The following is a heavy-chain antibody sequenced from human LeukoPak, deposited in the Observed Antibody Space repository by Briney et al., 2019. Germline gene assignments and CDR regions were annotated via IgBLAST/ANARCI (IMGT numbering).Heavy chain of an antibody. CDR1: GYTFTGYY. CDR2: INPNSGGT. CDR3: ARDRWFGDSPTDV. Sequence: ASVKVSCKASGYTFTGYYMHWVRQAPGQGLEWMGWINPNSGGTNYAQKFQGRVTVTRDTSISTAYMELSRLRSDDTAVYYCARDRWFGDSPTDVWGKGTTVSVSS. J-gene: IGHJ6*04. V-gene: IGHV1-2*02. D-gene: IGHD3-10*01.